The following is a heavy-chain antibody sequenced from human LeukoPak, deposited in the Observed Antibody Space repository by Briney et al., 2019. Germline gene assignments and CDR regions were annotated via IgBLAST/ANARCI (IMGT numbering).Heavy chain of an antibody. CDR3: ARSGNYYDC. CDR1: GFTFSSYE. Sequence: PGGSLRLSCAVSGFTFSSYEMNWVRQAPGKGLEWISYISTSGSTIHYADSVKGRFTIPRDNAKNSLYLQMHSLRAEDTAVYYCARSGNYYDCWGQGTLVTVSS. J-gene: IGHJ4*02. V-gene: IGHV3-48*03. CDR2: ISTSGSTI. D-gene: IGHD1-26*01.